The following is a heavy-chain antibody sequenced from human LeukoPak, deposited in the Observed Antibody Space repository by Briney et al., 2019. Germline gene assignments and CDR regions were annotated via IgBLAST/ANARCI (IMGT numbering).Heavy chain of an antibody. CDR1: GFTFSSYS. V-gene: IGHV3-48*01. CDR2: ISGSSSSI. CDR3: ARDLSGEGY. Sequence: GGSLRLSCAASGFTFSSYSMNWVRQAPGKGLEWVSYISGSSSSIYYADSVKGRFTISRDNAKNTLYLQMKSLRAEDTAVYYCARDLSGEGYWGQGTLVTVSS. D-gene: IGHD7-27*01. J-gene: IGHJ4*02.